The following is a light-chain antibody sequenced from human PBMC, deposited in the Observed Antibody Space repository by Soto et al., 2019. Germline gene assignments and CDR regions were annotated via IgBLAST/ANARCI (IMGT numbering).Light chain of an antibody. V-gene: IGLV2-23*01. Sequence: QSPLTQPTSVSGSPGQSIAMSCTGTSSDFGSYNSVSWYQQHPGKAPKLMIYEGSKRPSGVSDRFSGSKSRNTASMTISGLQAENEADYYCCSYASNPYVFGTGTKVTVL. J-gene: IGLJ1*01. CDR2: EGS. CDR1: SSDFGSYNS. CDR3: CSYASNPYV.